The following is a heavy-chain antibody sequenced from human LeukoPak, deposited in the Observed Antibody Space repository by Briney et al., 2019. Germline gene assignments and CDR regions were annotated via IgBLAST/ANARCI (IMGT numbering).Heavy chain of an antibody. CDR1: GGSISSYY. Sequence: PSETLSLTCTVSGGSISSYYWSWIRQPPGKGLEWIGYIYYSGSTNYNPSLKSRVTISVDTSKNQFSLKLSSVTAADTAVYYRARGPFWSGYPDYWGQGTLVTVSS. CDR3: ARGPFWSGYPDY. J-gene: IGHJ4*02. CDR2: IYYSGST. V-gene: IGHV4-59*01. D-gene: IGHD3-3*01.